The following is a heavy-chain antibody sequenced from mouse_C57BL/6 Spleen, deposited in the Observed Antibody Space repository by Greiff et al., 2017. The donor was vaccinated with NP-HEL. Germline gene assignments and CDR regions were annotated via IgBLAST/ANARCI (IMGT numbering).Heavy chain of an antibody. CDR1: GFTFSDYY. V-gene: IGHV5-16*01. Sequence: EVMLVESEGGLVQPGSSMKLSCTASGFTFSDYYMAWVRQVPEKGLEWVANINYDGSSTYYLDSLKSRFIISRDNAKNILYLQMSSLKSEDTATYYCAREDNYYGSSYPAWFAYWGQGTLVTVSA. CDR3: AREDNYYGSSYPAWFAY. CDR2: INYDGSST. D-gene: IGHD1-1*01. J-gene: IGHJ3*01.